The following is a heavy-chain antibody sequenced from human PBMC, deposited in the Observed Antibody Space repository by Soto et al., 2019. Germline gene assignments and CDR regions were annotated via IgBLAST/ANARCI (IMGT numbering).Heavy chain of an antibody. V-gene: IGHV4-31*03. Sequence: PSETLSLTCTVSGGSISSSSYYWGWIRQPPGKGLEWIGYIYYSGSTYYNPSLKSRVTISIDTSKNQFSLKLSSVTAADTAVYYCARVAAAKEHFDYWGQGTLVTVSS. CDR3: ARVAAAKEHFDY. D-gene: IGHD6-13*01. J-gene: IGHJ4*02. CDR2: IYYSGST. CDR1: GGSISSSSYY.